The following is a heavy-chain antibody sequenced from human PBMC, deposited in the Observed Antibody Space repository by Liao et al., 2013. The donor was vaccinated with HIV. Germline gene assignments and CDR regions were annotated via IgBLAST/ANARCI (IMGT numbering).Heavy chain of an antibody. V-gene: IGHV4-59*12. Sequence: QVQLQESGPGLVKPSETLSLTCTVSGDSISTYFWSWIRQPPGKGLEWIGYIFSSGSTNYNPSLKSRVTISVDTSKNQFSLNLNSVTAADTAVYYCGRLGPRFYYYYMDVWGKGTTVTVSS. CDR3: GRLGPRFYYYYMDV. D-gene: IGHD7-27*01. CDR1: GDSISTYF. CDR2: IFSSGST. J-gene: IGHJ6*03.